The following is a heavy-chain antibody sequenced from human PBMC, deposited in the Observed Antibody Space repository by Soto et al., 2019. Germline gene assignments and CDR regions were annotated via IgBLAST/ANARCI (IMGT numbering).Heavy chain of an antibody. J-gene: IGHJ6*02. CDR1: GGSISSGDYY. CDR2: IYYSGST. V-gene: IGHV4-30-4*01. Sequence: PSETLSLTCTVSGGSISSGDYYWSWIRQPPGKGLEWIGYIYYSGSTYYNPSLKSRVTISVDTSKNQFSLKLSSVTGADTAVYYCARVRKGMFFWSCMDVWGQGITVTVSS. CDR3: ARVRKGMFFWSCMDV. D-gene: IGHD2-8*02.